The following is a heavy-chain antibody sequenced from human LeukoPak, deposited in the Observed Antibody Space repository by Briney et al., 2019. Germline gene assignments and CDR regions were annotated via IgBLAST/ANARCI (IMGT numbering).Heavy chain of an antibody. Sequence: GGSLRLSCAASGFIFSHYGMRWVRQAPGKGLEWVAVIQNDASTENFADSVKGRFTISRDNSKNTVFLQMNSLRVEDTAVYYCARELSQIVWGGLDYGGQGTLVSVSS. V-gene: IGHV3-33*05. CDR3: ARELSQIVWGGLDY. D-gene: IGHD2-21*01. CDR1: GFIFSHYG. CDR2: IQNDASTE. J-gene: IGHJ4*02.